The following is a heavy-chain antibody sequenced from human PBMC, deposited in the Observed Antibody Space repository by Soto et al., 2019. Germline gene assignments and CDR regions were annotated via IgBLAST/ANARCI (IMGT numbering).Heavy chain of an antibody. D-gene: IGHD3-22*01. CDR3: ARDAIGGFDP. J-gene: IGHJ5*02. V-gene: IGHV4-34*01. Sequence: QVQLQQWGAGLLKPSETLSLTCAVYGGSFSGYYWSWIRQPPGKGLEWIGEINHSGSTNYNPSLKSRATISVDTSKSQFALKLSSVTAADTAVYYCARDAIGGFDPWGQGTLVTVSS. CDR2: INHSGST. CDR1: GGSFSGYY.